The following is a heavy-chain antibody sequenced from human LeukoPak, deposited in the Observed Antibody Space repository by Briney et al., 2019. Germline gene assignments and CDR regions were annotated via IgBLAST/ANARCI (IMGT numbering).Heavy chain of an antibody. CDR1: GGTFSSYA. J-gene: IGHJ3*02. CDR2: IIPIFGTA. V-gene: IGHV1-69*13. D-gene: IGHD2-2*01. CDR3: ARVAVVPAATVWAFDI. Sequence: SVKVSCKASGGTFSSYAISWVRQPPGQGLEWLGGIIPIFGTANYAQKFKGRVTITAEESTSTAYMELSSLRSEDTAVYYCARVAVVPAATVWAFDIWGQGTMVTVSS.